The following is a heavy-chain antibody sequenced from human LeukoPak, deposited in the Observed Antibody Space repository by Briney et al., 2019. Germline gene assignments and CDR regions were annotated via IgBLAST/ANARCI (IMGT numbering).Heavy chain of an antibody. D-gene: IGHD5-24*01. CDR3: ARDEGYRFNGSYNWFDP. J-gene: IGHJ5*02. Sequence: SQTLSLTCIVSGDSISSGGYYWSWLRQPPGKGLEWIGYIYHRGNTYYNPSLKSRVTLSVDSSKNQFSLRLSSVTAADTAVYYCARDEGYRFNGSYNWFDPWGQGILVTVSS. CDR2: IYHRGNT. V-gene: IGHV4-30-2*01. CDR1: GDSISSGGYY.